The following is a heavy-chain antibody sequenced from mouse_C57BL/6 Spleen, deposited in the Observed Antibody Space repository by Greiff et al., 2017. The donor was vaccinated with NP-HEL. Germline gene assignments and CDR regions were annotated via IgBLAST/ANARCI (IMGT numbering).Heavy chain of an antibody. V-gene: IGHV1-82*01. Sequence: QVQLQQSGPELVKPGASVKISCKASGYAFSSSWMNWVKQRPGKGLEWIGRIYPGDGDTNYNGKFKGKATLTADKSSSTAYMQLSSLTSEDSAVYFCARSHYSNPLFGYWGQGTTLTVSS. J-gene: IGHJ2*01. CDR1: GYAFSSSW. CDR3: ARSHYSNPLFGY. CDR2: IYPGDGDT. D-gene: IGHD2-5*01.